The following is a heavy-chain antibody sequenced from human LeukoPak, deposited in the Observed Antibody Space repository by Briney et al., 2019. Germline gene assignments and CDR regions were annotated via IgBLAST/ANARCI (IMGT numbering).Heavy chain of an antibody. D-gene: IGHD1-26*01. CDR2: IYYTGST. J-gene: IGHJ4*02. CDR1: GGSISSYY. Sequence: PSETLSLTCTVSGGSISSYYWDWIRQPPGKGLEWIGYIYYTGSTNYNPSLKSRVTISVDTSKNQFSLKLSSVTAADTAVYYCARGEGRGPTDFDYWGQGTLVTVSS. V-gene: IGHV4-59*12. CDR3: ARGEGRGPTDFDY.